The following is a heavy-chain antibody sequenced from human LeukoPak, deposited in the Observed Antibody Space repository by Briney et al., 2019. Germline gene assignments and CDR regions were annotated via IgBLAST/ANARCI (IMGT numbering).Heavy chain of an antibody. CDR1: GGSVSSGSYY. V-gene: IGHV4-61*01. CDR2: IYYSGST. D-gene: IGHD3-16*01. J-gene: IGHJ4*02. CDR3: ARDPHDSDS. Sequence: PSETLSLTCTVSGGSVSSGSYYWSWIRQPPGKGLEWIGYIYYSGSTNYNPSLKSRVTISVDTSKNQSSLKLSSVTAADTAVYYCARDPHDSDSWGQGTLVTVSS.